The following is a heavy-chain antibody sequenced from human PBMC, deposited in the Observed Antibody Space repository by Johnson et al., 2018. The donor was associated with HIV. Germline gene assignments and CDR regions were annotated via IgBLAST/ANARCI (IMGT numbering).Heavy chain of an antibody. Sequence: VQLVESGGGVVQPGRSLRLSCAASGFTFSSYGMHWVRQAPGKGLEWVSYISTSGSTIYYAASVKGRFTISRDNAKNSLYLQMNSLRVEDTAVYYCARQHNYDSSGQGGGLDIWGQGTMVTVSS. CDR1: GFTFSSYG. CDR2: ISTSGSTI. V-gene: IGHV3-48*04. CDR3: ARQHNYDSSGQGGGLDI. J-gene: IGHJ3*02. D-gene: IGHD3-22*01.